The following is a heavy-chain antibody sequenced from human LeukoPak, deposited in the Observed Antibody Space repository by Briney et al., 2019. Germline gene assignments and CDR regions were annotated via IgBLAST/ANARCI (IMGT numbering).Heavy chain of an antibody. J-gene: IGHJ4*02. D-gene: IGHD6-6*01. Sequence: ASETLSLTCAVYGGSFSGYYWSWIRQPPGKGLEWIGEINHSGSTNYNPSLKSRVTISVDTSKDQFSLKLSSVTAADTAVYYCARGRGIAACPGLFDYWGQGTLVTVSS. CDR3: ARGRGIAACPGLFDY. CDR1: GGSFSGYY. V-gene: IGHV4-34*01. CDR2: INHSGST.